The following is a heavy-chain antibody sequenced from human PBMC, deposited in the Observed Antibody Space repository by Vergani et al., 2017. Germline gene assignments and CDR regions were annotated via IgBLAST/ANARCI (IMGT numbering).Heavy chain of an antibody. D-gene: IGHD3-3*01. CDR1: GGSFSGYY. CDR2: INHSGST. J-gene: IGHJ6*03. CDR3: ARVQELYDFWSGYRVRYYYYMDV. Sequence: QLQESGPGLVKPSETLSLTCAVYGGSFSGYYWSWIRQPPGKGLEWIGEINHSGSTNYNPSLKSRVTISVDTSKNQFSLKLSSVTAADTAVYYCARVQELYDFWSGYRVRYYYYMDVWGKXP. V-gene: IGHV4-34*01.